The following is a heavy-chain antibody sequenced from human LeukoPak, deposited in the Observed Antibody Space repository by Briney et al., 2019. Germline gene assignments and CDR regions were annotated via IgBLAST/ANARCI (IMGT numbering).Heavy chain of an antibody. CDR2: ISYNGGST. CDR1: GFTFSNYA. D-gene: IGHD3-10*01. V-gene: IGHV3-23*01. Sequence: PGGSLRLSCAASGFTFSNYAMSWVRQAPGKGLEWVSAISYNGGSTYYAASVKGRFTISRDTSKNTLYLQMNSLRAEDTAVYYCAKDRNSYASGTYYGDAFDIWGPGTMVTVSS. CDR3: AKDRNSYASGTYYGDAFDI. J-gene: IGHJ3*02.